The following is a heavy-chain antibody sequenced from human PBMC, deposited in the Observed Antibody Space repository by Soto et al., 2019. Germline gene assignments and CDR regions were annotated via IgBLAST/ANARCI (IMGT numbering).Heavy chain of an antibody. J-gene: IGHJ6*02. CDR1: GFTFSDFD. CDR2: ITSNSVYV. V-gene: IGHV3-21*01. D-gene: IGHD1-26*01. Sequence: EVQLVESGGGLVKPGGSLRLSCAVSGFTFSDFDMTWVRQAPGKGLEWVSSITSNSVYVYYADSLKGRFTISRDNAKSSLYLQMNSLRADDTAVYNCARDLSGGNFYYHGLDVWGQGTTVTVSS. CDR3: ARDLSGGNFYYHGLDV.